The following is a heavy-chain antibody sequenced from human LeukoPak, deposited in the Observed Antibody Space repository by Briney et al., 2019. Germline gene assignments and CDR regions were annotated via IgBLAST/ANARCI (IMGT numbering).Heavy chain of an antibody. Sequence: SETLSLTCTVSGGSVTSFYWSWIRQPAGKGREWIGRIYASGSTNYNPSLKSRVTMSLDTSTNQFSLNLSSVTAADTAVYYCVRGGGQAANWGYYFDFWGQGTLVTVSS. V-gene: IGHV4-4*07. J-gene: IGHJ4*02. D-gene: IGHD7-27*01. CDR1: GGSVTSFY. CDR2: IYASGST. CDR3: VRGGGQAANWGYYFDF.